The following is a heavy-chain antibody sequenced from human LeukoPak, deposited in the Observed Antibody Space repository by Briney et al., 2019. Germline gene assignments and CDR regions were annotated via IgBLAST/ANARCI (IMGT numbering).Heavy chain of an antibody. D-gene: IGHD3-9*01. Sequence: GGSLRLSCVASGFTFSGYWMHWVRQASGRGLVWVSRINSDGRSTNCADAVKGRFSVSRDNAENTLYLQMNSLRVEDTAVYYCVRGADTGYSSDSWGQGTLVTVSS. CDR1: GFTFSGYW. J-gene: IGHJ4*02. CDR2: INSDGRST. V-gene: IGHV3-74*01. CDR3: VRGADTGYSSDS.